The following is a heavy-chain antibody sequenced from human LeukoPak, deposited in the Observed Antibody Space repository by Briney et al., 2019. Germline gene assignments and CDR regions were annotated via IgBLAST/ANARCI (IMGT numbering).Heavy chain of an antibody. CDR1: GSIPFNSYS. D-gene: IGHD6-19*01. CDR2: ITSSGETT. V-gene: IGHV3-23*01. Sequence: GGSLRLSCAASGSIPFNSYSMSWVRRAPGKGLEWVSAITSSGETTYYADSVKGRFTISRDNSKNMVYLQMNSLRAEDAATYYCAKMQGCFDYWGQGSLVTVSS. CDR3: AKMQGCFDY. J-gene: IGHJ4*02.